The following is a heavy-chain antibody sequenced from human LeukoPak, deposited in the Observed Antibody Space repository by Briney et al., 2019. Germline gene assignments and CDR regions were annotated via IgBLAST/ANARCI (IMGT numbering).Heavy chain of an antibody. CDR1: GYTFTGYY. V-gene: IGHV1-2*02. Sequence: ASVKVSCKASGYTFTGYYMHWVRQAPGQGLEWMGWINPNSGGTNYAQKFQGRVTMTRDTSTSTVYMELSSLRSEDTAVYYCARDLQPYGSGSPDYWGQGTLVTVSS. J-gene: IGHJ4*02. CDR3: ARDLQPYGSGSPDY. D-gene: IGHD3-10*01. CDR2: INPNSGGT.